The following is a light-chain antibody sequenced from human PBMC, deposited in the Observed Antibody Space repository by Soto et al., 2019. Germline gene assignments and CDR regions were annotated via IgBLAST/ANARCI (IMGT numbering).Light chain of an antibody. Sequence: QSVLTQPPSVSGAPGQRVTISCTGSSSNFGAGYDVHWYQQLPGSAPKLLIFSNTNRPSGVPDRFSGSKSGTSASLAITGLQAEDEADYYCQSYDNSRSAYVFGTGTKVTVL. CDR3: QSYDNSRSAYV. CDR1: SSNFGAGYD. V-gene: IGLV1-40*01. J-gene: IGLJ1*01. CDR2: SNT.